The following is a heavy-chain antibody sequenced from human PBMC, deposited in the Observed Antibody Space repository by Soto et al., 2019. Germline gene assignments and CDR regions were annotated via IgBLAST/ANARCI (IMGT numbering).Heavy chain of an antibody. CDR3: ARVGGSPPRALNY. V-gene: IGHV1-69*13. D-gene: IGHD2-15*01. J-gene: IGHJ4*02. CDR2: IIPIFGTS. CDR1: GGTFNSYA. Sequence: ASVTVSCNASGGTFNSYAMSWVRQAPGQGLEWMGGIIPIFGTSNYAQKFQRRVTLTADESTSTADLELGRLRSEDTPVYCCARVGGSPPRALNYSGKATLVTVCS.